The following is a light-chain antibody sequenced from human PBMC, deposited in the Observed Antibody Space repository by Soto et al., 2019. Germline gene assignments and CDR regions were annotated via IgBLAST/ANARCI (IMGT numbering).Light chain of an antibody. CDR2: GAS. J-gene: IGKJ2*01. Sequence: EIVMTQSPATLSVFPGERATLSCRASQSVSSNLAWYQQKPGQAPRLLIYGASTRATGIPARFSGSGSGTEFTLTISSLQSEDFAVYYCQQYNNWPPPFGQGTKLEIK. CDR1: QSVSSN. CDR3: QQYNNWPPP. V-gene: IGKV3-15*01.